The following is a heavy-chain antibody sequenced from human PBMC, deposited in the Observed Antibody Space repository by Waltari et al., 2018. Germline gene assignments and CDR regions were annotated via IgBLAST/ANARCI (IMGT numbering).Heavy chain of an antibody. D-gene: IGHD3-16*01. V-gene: IGHV4-38-2*01. CDR2: IYHSGST. CDR1: GYSISSGYY. Sequence: QVQLQESGPGLVKPSETLSLTCAVSGYSISSGYYWGWIRQPPGKGLEWIGSIYHSGSTYYNPSLKSRVTISVDTSKNQFSLKLSSVTAADTAVYYCASSGGGAPSPTGYWGQGTLVTVSS. CDR3: ASSGGGAPSPTGY. J-gene: IGHJ4*02.